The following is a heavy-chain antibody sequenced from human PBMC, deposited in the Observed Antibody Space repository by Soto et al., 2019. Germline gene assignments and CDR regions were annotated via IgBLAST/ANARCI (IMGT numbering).Heavy chain of an antibody. D-gene: IGHD6-13*01. J-gene: IGHJ4*02. CDR3: ARGTAGVAPTALDY. V-gene: IGHV4-31*03. CDR2: IFHSGTP. Sequence: QVQLQESGPGLVKPSQTLSLTCTVSGGSITSDGYYWSWIRQCPGKGLEWVAYIFHSGTPYHNPSLKSRVGISLDSSKNQFSLEVTSVTAADTAVYFCARGTAGVAPTALDYWGQGTLVTVSS. CDR1: GGSITSDGYY.